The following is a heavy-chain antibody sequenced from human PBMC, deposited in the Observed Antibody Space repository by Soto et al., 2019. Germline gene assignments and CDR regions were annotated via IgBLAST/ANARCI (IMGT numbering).Heavy chain of an antibody. V-gene: IGHV3-66*01. CDR2: IDSGGSI. J-gene: IGHJ4*02. D-gene: IGHD3-10*01. CDR1: GFTVSRSY. CDR3: ARRGHYYNSGDRYYY. Sequence: EVQLVESGGGLVQPGGSLRLSCAASGFTVSRSYLGWVRQAPGKGLEWVSNIDSGGSIYYADSVKGRFTISRDNSNNTLYLQMNVLRAEDTAVYYCARRGHYYNSGDRYYYWGQGTLVTVSS.